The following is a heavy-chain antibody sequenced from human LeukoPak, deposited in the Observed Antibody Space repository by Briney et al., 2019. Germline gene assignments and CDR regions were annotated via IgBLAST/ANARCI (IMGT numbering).Heavy chain of an antibody. CDR1: GGTFSSYA. CDR2: IIPILGIA. CDR3: ARAYYDVLTGHDY. V-gene: IGHV1-69*04. Sequence: SVKVSCKASGGTFSSYAISWVRQAPGQGLEWMGRIIPILGIANYAQKFQGRVTITADKSTSTAYMELSSLRSEDTAVYYCARAYYDVLTGHDYWGQGTLVTVSS. J-gene: IGHJ4*02. D-gene: IGHD3-9*01.